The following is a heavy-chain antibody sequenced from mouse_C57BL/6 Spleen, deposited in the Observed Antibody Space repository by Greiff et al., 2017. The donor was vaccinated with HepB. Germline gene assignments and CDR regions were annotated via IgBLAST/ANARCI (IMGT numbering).Heavy chain of an antibody. CDR2: IYPGDRDT. J-gene: IGHJ2*01. CDR3: ARTYSNGYFDY. V-gene: IGHV1-82*01. D-gene: IGHD2-5*01. CDR1: GYAFSSSW. Sequence: QVQLQQSGPELVKPGASVKISCKASGYAFSSSWMNWVKQRPGKGLEWIGRIYPGDRDTNYNGKFKGKATLTADKSSSTAYMQLSSLTSEDSAVYFCARTYSNGYFDYWGQGTTLTVSS.